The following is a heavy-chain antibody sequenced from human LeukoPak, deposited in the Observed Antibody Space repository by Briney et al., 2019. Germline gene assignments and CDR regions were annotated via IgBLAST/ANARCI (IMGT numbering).Heavy chain of an antibody. CDR2: IYYSGST. D-gene: IGHD2-2*01. CDR3: AREPRYCSRTTSCYHANYFYYMDV. CDR1: GGSISSYY. J-gene: IGHJ6*03. V-gene: IGHV4-59*01. Sequence: SETLSLTCTVSGGSISSYYWSWIRQPPGKGLEWIGYIYYSGSTNYNPSLKSRVTISVDTSKNQFSLKLSSVTAADTAVYYCAREPRYCSRTTSCYHANYFYYMDVWGKGTTVTVSS.